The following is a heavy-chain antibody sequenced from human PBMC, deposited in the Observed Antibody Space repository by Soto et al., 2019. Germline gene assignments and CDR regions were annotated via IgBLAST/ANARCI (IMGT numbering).Heavy chain of an antibody. V-gene: IGHV3-23*01. J-gene: IGHJ4*02. CDR3: TQDGGSRDWLTVN. Sequence: EVQLLESGGDLVQPGGSLRLSCAASGFTFTSYAMSWIRQAPGKGLEWVSAITGGGDSTYYADSVKGRFTISRDNSKNPLYLQMNSLRAEDTAFYYCTQDGGSRDWLTVNWGQGTLVTVSS. CDR1: GFTFTSYA. CDR2: ITGGGDST. D-gene: IGHD3-9*01.